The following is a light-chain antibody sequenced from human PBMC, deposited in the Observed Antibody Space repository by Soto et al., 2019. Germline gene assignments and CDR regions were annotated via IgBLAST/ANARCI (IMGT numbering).Light chain of an antibody. Sequence: IVMTQSPLSLPVTPGEPASISCRSSRNLMHSNGYNYLDWYLQKPGQSPQLLIYLGSNRASGVPDRFSGSGSGTDFILRINRVEAEDVGVYYCMQTLQTPTFGQGTKVDI. J-gene: IGKJ1*01. CDR2: LGS. V-gene: IGKV2-28*01. CDR1: RNLMHSNGYNY. CDR3: MQTLQTPT.